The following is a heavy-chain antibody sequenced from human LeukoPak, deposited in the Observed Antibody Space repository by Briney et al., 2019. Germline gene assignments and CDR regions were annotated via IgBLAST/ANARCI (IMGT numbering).Heavy chain of an antibody. Sequence: PSETLSLTCTVSGYSISSGYYWSWIRQPPGQGLEWIATIHHSGVTYYNPSLKSRVTMSVDTSKNQFSLKLRFVTAADTAVYYCARLYGYFDYWGQGILVTVSS. V-gene: IGHV4-38-2*02. CDR1: GYSISSGYY. J-gene: IGHJ4*02. CDR2: IHHSGVT. CDR3: ARLYGYFDY. D-gene: IGHD3-16*01.